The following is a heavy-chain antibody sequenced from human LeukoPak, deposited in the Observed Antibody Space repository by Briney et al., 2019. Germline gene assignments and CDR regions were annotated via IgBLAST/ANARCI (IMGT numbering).Heavy chain of an antibody. CDR1: GGSFSGYY. V-gene: IGHV4-34*01. CDR3: ARKVGRWLQIFDY. Sequence: PSETLSLTCAVYGGSFSGYYWSWIRQPPGKGLEWIGEINHSGSTNYNPSLKSRVTISVDTSKNQFSLKLSSATAADTAVYYCARKVGRWLQIFDYWGQGTLVTVSS. D-gene: IGHD5-24*01. J-gene: IGHJ4*02. CDR2: INHSGST.